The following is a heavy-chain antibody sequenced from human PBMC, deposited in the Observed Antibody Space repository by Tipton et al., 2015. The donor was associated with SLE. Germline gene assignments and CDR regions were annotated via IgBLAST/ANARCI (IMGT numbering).Heavy chain of an antibody. CDR2: ISYDGSNK. V-gene: IGHV3-30*03. Sequence: RSLRLSCAASGFTFGIYVMHWVRQAPGKGLEWVTTISYDGSNKYYAASVKGRFTISRDNSKNTLYLQMNSLRAEDTAVYYCAREEALFDAFDIWGQGTMVTVSS. CDR3: AREEALFDAFDI. J-gene: IGHJ3*02. CDR1: GFTFGIYV.